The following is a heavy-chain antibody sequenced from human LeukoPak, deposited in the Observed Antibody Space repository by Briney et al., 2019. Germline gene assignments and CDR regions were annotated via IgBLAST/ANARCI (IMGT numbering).Heavy chain of an antibody. CDR3: ARDFNDSSGYYWSYYYYYMDV. J-gene: IGHJ6*03. V-gene: IGHV4-38-2*02. CDR1: GYSISSGYY. Sequence: SETLSLTCTVSGYSISSGYYWGWIRPPPGKGLEWIGSIYHSGSTYYNPSLKSRVTISVDTSKNQFSLKLSSVTAADTAVYYCARDFNDSSGYYWSYYYYYMDVWGKGTTVTVSS. D-gene: IGHD3-22*01. CDR2: IYHSGST.